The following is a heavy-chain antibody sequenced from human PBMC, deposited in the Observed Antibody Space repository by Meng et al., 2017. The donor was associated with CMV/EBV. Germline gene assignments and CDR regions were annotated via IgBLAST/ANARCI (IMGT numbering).Heavy chain of an antibody. V-gene: IGHV3-23*05. Sequence: LSLTCAVSGFTFGDYGMSWVRQAPGKGLEWVSSINNRGSSTSYADSVKGRLTISRDNSDNTLYVQMNSLTVEDTAVYYCAKGRGGAGTSYFDSWGQGTLVTVSS. CDR2: INNRGSST. J-gene: IGHJ4*02. CDR1: GFTFGDYG. CDR3: AKGRGGAGTSYFDS. D-gene: IGHD3-10*01.